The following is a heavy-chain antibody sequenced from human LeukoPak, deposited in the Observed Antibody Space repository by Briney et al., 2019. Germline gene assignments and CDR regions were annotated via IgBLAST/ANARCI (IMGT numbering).Heavy chain of an antibody. Sequence: GGSLRLSCAASGFTFSSYSMNWVRQAPGKGLEWVSYISSSSSTIYYADSVKGRFTISRDNAKNSLHLQMNSLRAEDTAVYYCARDYYYYYYMDVWGKGTTVTVSS. CDR2: ISSSSSTI. CDR1: GFTFSSYS. V-gene: IGHV3-48*04. J-gene: IGHJ6*03. CDR3: ARDYYYYYYMDV.